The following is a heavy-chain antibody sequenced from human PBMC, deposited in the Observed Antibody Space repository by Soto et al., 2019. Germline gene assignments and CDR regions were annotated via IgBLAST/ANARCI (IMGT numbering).Heavy chain of an antibody. J-gene: IGHJ5*02. CDR3: AKDPEYGCTSSYPAPPP. V-gene: IGHV3-23*01. Sequence: EVQLLESGGGLVQPGGSLRLSCAASGFTFNSYAMSWVRQAPGKGLEWVSTISRSGGSTYYADSVKGRFTISRDNSKNARYLQMNSLRADDTAVYYCAKDPEYGCTSSYPAPPPWGRGTLVTVSS. CDR2: ISRSGGST. D-gene: IGHD3-16*02. CDR1: GFTFNSYA.